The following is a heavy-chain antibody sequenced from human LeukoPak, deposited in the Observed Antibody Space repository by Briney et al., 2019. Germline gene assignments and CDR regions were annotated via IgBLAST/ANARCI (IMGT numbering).Heavy chain of an antibody. V-gene: IGHV3-30-3*01. CDR2: ISYEGSNK. D-gene: IGHD2-2*02. Sequence: GGSLRLSCAASGFTFSSYAMHWVRQAPGKGLEWVAVISYEGSNKYYADSVKGRFTISRDNSKNTLYLQMNSLRAEDTAVYYCAGGEGRYCSSTSCYTGLDYWGQGTLVTVSS. CDR3: AGGEGRYCSSTSCYTGLDY. CDR1: GFTFSSYA. J-gene: IGHJ4*02.